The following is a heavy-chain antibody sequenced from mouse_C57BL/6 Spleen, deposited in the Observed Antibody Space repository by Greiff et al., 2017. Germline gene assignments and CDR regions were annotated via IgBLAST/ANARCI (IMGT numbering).Heavy chain of an antibody. J-gene: IGHJ2*01. CDR3: ASAYYNNYIDY. CDR2: ISSGSSTI. Sequence: EVQVVESGGGLVKPGGSLKLSCAASGFTFSDYGMHWVRQAPEKGLEWVAYISSGSSTIYYADTVKGRFTISRDNAQNTLFLQLTSLGSEDTAMYYCASAYYNNYIDYWGQGTPLTVSS. CDR1: GFTFSDYG. D-gene: IGHD2-12*01. V-gene: IGHV5-17*01.